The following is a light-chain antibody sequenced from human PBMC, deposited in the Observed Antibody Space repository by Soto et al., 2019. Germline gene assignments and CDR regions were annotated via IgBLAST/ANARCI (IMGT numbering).Light chain of an antibody. CDR3: SSYTSSSTLNV. V-gene: IGLV2-14*03. J-gene: IGLJ1*01. CDR1: SSDIGGYNH. Sequence: QSALTQPASVSGSPGESITISCTGASSDIGGYNHVSWYQQHPGKAPKLIIYNVSHRPSGVSTRFSGSKYGNTASLIISGLQAEDEADYYCSSYTSSSTLNVFGNGTKVTVL. CDR2: NVS.